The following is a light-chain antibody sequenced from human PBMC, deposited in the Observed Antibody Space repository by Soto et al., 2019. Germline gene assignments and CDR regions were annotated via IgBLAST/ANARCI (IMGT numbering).Light chain of an antibody. J-gene: IGLJ2*01. V-gene: IGLV1-47*01. Sequence: QSVLTQPPSASGTPGQRVTISCSGSSSNIGSNYVYWYHQLPGTAPKLVIYRNNQRPSGVPDRISGSKSGTSASLAIGGLRSEDEADYYCAAWDDRLSALVVGRGTKLTVL. CDR2: RNN. CDR1: SSNIGSNY. CDR3: AAWDDRLSALV.